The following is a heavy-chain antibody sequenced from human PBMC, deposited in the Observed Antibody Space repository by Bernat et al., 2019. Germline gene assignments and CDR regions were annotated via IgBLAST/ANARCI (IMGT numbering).Heavy chain of an antibody. CDR1: GSAIDSYY. V-gene: IGHV4-59*01. CDR3: ARVRITEVADY. CDR2: IYFRGST. Sequence: QVQLQESGPGLVKPSETLSLTCSVSGSAIDSYYWSWIRQSPGKGLEWIGYIYFRGSTTYNPSLKSRVTISLHPSKSQFSLNLTSVTSADTAVYYCARVRITEVADYWGQGTLFTVSS. D-gene: IGHD1-20*01. J-gene: IGHJ4*02.